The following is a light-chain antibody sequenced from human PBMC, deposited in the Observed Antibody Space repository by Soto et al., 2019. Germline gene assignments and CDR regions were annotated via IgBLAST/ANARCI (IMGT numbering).Light chain of an antibody. CDR2: GAS. J-gene: IGKJ1*01. V-gene: IGKV3-20*01. Sequence: DIVLTQSPGTLSLSPGERATLSCRASQSLPSGYVAWNQQKPGQAPRLLIYGASSRATGVPVRFSGSGSGTEFTLTISSLQPDDFATYYCHQYNYYRPTFGQGTKVDI. CDR3: HQYNYYRPT. CDR1: QSLPSGY.